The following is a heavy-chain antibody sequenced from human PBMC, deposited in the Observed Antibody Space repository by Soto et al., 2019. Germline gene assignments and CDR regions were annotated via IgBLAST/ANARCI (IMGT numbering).Heavy chain of an antibody. Sequence: QITLKESGPTLVKPTQTLTLTCTFSGFSLSTSGVGVGWIRQPPGKALEWLALISWDDDKRYSPSLKSRPTITKDTAKNHVVLTMTNMNPVDTATYYCAHRPSYISGGSCYSGFDYWGQGTLVTVSS. V-gene: IGHV2-5*02. CDR1: GFSLSTSGVG. CDR3: AHRPSYISGGSCYSGFDY. D-gene: IGHD2-15*01. J-gene: IGHJ4*02. CDR2: ISWDDDK.